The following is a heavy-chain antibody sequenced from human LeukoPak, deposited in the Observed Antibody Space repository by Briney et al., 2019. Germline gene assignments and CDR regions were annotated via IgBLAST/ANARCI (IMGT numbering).Heavy chain of an antibody. D-gene: IGHD3-3*01. CDR1: GGSFSGYY. J-gene: IGHJ4*02. CDR3: AEGRRRIFGVVRNSSFVY. V-gene: IGHV4-34*01. CDR2: INRSGST. Sequence: SETLSLSCAVYGGSFSGYYLSWVRQPPGKGLEWVGAINRSGSTNYNPSLKSRAPISVDPSKNQFSLTLSSVTAADTAVYYCAEGRRRIFGVVRNSSFVYWGQGTLVTASS.